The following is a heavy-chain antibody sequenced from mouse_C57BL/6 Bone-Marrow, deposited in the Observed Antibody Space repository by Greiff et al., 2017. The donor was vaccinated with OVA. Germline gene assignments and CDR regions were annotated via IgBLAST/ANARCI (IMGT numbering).Heavy chain of an antibody. CDR3: ARGGNYAYYVDD. CDR1: GYTFTSYW. Sequence: QVQLQQPGAELVMPGASVKLSCKASGYTFTSYWMHWVKQRPGQGLEWIGEIDPSDSYTTSNQKFKGKATLTVDKSSSTAYMQLSSLTSEDSAVYYCARGGNYAYYVDDWGEGTTLTVSS. D-gene: IGHD2-1*01. V-gene: IGHV1-69*01. J-gene: IGHJ2*01. CDR2: IDPSDSYT.